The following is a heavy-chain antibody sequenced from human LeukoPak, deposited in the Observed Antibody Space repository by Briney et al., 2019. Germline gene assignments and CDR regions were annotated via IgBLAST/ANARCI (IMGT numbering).Heavy chain of an antibody. J-gene: IGHJ6*02. V-gene: IGHV3-7*03. CDR2: IQQDGGEK. CDR3: AKRSEADSHNWNEIHYHGMDV. Sequence: GGSLILSCEASGFMFSTYWMSWVRQTPGKGLEGVANIQQDGGEKNYVDSVKGRFTIPRNNAKDALFLQRNRLRAEDTAVSYCAKRSEADSHNWNEIHYHGMDVWGQGTTVTVSS. CDR1: GFMFSTYW. D-gene: IGHD1-20*01.